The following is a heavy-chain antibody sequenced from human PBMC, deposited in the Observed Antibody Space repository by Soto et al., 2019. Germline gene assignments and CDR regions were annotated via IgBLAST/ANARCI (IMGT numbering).Heavy chain of an antibody. J-gene: IGHJ4*02. D-gene: IGHD2-21*02. CDR3: EVTAGF. V-gene: IGHV1-8*02. Sequence: ASVKVSCKASGYTFTSFRINWVRQAPGQGLEWMGWVSPENRNAGYAPQFRGRVSMTTDTSISTAYLELTNLTYEDTAVYYCEVTAGFWGQGTMVTVSS. CDR1: GYTFTSFR. CDR2: VSPENRNA.